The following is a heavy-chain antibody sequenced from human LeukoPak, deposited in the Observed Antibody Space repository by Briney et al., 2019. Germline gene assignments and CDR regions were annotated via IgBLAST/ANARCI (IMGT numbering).Heavy chain of an antibody. Sequence: GGSLSLLCAPSGFIFSSYCVHWVRQAPGRGLDWLAFIRYGGSEKYYADAVKGRFTISSDNYKTTLHLQMNRLSAEDAAVYFCAKECWEVGATSEIDYWGQGILVTVSS. CDR3: AKECWEVGATSEIDY. CDR2: IRYGGSEK. V-gene: IGHV3-30*02. CDR1: GFIFSSYC. J-gene: IGHJ4*02. D-gene: IGHD1-26*01.